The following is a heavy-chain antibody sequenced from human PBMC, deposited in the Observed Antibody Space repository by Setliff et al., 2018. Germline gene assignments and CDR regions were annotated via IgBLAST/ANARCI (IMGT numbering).Heavy chain of an antibody. Sequence: PGGSLRLSCVASTFTFSKYAVTWVRQAPGKGLEWLASINPHGTEKYYADSVKGRFTISRDNAKNSLSLQMNNLRTEDTAVYYCFGAGTCSYWGQGTLVTV. D-gene: IGHD3-10*01. CDR1: TFTFSKYA. CDR3: FGAGTCSY. J-gene: IGHJ4*02. CDR2: INPHGTEK. V-gene: IGHV3-7*01.